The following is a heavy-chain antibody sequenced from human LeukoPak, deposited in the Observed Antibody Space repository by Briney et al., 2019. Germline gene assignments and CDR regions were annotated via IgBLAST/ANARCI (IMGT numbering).Heavy chain of an antibody. CDR3: ATMVRGVTQYYYDSSGYLFDY. J-gene: IGHJ4*02. CDR1: GGSISSSSYY. CDR2: IYYSGST. D-gene: IGHD3-22*01. V-gene: IGHV4-39*07. Sequence: KPSETLSLTCTVSGGSISSSSYYWGWIRQPPGKGLEWIGSIYYSGSTYYNPSLKSRVTISVDTSKNQFSRKLSSVTAADTAVYYCATMVRGVTQYYYDSSGYLFDYWGQGTLVTVSS.